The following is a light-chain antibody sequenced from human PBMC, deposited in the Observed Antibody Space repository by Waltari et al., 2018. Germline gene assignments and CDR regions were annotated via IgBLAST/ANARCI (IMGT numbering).Light chain of an antibody. J-gene: IGKJ1*01. CDR1: QSLRSS. CDR2: DTS. V-gene: IGKV3-11*01. CDR3: QQRGT. Sequence: EIVFTQSPVTLSLSPGERATLSCRASQSLRSSSAWYQQKPGQAPRLLIYDTSNRATGIPPRFSGSGSGTDFTLTISSLEPEDFAVYYCQQRGTFGQGTKVEIK.